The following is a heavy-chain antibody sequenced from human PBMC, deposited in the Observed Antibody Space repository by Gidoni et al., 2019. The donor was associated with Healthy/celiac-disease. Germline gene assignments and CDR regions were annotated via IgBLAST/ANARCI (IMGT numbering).Heavy chain of an antibody. J-gene: IGHJ4*02. CDR2: IYYSGST. Sequence: QVQLQVSGPGLVKPSQTLSLTCTVPGGSISSGGYYWSWIRQHPGKGLEWIGYIYYSGSTYYNPSLKSRVTISVDTSKNQFSLKLSSVTAADTAVYYCARWYDTPKGGAFDYWGQGTLVTVSS. CDR1: GGSISSGGYY. D-gene: IGHD3-22*01. CDR3: ARWYDTPKGGAFDY. V-gene: IGHV4-31*03.